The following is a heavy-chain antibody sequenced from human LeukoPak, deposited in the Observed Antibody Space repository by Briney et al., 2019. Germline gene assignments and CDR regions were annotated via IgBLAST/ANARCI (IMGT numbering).Heavy chain of an antibody. J-gene: IGHJ4*01. V-gene: IGHV3-30*02. CDR2: IRYDGSNK. Sequence: PGGSLRLSCAASGFTFSSYGMHWVRQAPGKGLEWVAFIRYDGSNKYYADSVKGRFTISRDNSKNTLYLQMNSLRAEDTAVYYCAKAGDGYPPFYFDYWGHGTLVTVSS. CDR1: GFTFSSYG. CDR3: AKAGDGYPPFYFDY. D-gene: IGHD5-24*01.